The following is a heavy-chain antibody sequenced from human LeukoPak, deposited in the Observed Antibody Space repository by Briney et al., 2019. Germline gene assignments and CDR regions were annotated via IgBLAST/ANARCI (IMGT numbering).Heavy chain of an antibody. V-gene: IGHV3-30*02. CDR3: AKDTNWGSPSIDY. CDR1: GFTFSSYG. CDR2: IRYDGSNK. J-gene: IGHJ4*02. Sequence: GGSLRLSCAASGFTFSSYGMHWVRQAPGKGLEWVAFIRYDGSNKYYADSVKGRFTISRDNSKNTLYLQMNSLRAGDTAVYYCAKDTNWGSPSIDYWGQGTLVTVSS. D-gene: IGHD7-27*01.